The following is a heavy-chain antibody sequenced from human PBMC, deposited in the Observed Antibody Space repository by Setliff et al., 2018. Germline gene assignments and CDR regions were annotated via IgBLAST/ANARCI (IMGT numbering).Heavy chain of an antibody. CDR2: INHSGST. CDR3: ARGVVRGVIRFDY. D-gene: IGHD3-10*01. J-gene: IGHJ4*02. Sequence: LSLTCAVYGGSFSGYYWSWIRQPPGKGLEWIGEINHSGSTNYNPSLKSRVTISVDTSKNQFSLKLSSVTAADTAVYYCARGVVRGVIRFDYWGQGTLVTVSS. CDR1: GGSFSGYY. V-gene: IGHV4-34*01.